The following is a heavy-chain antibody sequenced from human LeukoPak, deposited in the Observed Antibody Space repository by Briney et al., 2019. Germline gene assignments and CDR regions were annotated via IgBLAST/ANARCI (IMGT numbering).Heavy chain of an antibody. D-gene: IGHD4-11*01. CDR2: IWYDGSNN. J-gene: IGHJ4*02. V-gene: IGHV3-33*01. Sequence: GRSLRLSCAASGFSFSSNGMHWVRQAPGKGLEWVAVIWYDGSNNYYADSVKGRFTISRDNSKNTLYLQMNSLRAEDTAVYYCARVSDYSNYFDYWGQGTLVTVSS. CDR1: GFSFSSNG. CDR3: ARVSDYSNYFDY.